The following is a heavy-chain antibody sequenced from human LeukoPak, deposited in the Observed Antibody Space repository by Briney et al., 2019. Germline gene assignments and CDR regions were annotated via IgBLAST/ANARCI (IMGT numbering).Heavy chain of an antibody. D-gene: IGHD6-6*01. J-gene: IGHJ4*02. CDR1: GFTFSSYS. CDR3: ARTRFHRSTVLYYFDY. CDR2: ISSSSRYI. Sequence: GGSLRLSCAASGFTFSSYSMNWVRQAPGKGLEWVSSISSSSRYIYYADSVKGRFTISRDNAKNTLYLQMNSLRAEDTAVYYCARTRFHRSTVLYYFDYWGQGTLVTVSS. V-gene: IGHV3-21*01.